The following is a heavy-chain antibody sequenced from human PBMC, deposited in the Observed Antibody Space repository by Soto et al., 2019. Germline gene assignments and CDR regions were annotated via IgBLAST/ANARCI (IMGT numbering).Heavy chain of an antibody. CDR2: IYYSGST. V-gene: IGHV4-31*03. Sequence: KPSETLSLTCTVSGGSISSGGYYWSWIRQHPGKGLEWIGYIYYSGSTYYNPSLKSRVTISVDTSKNQFSLKLSSVTAADTAVYYCARNYYDILTGYYNWFDPWGQGTLVTVSS. J-gene: IGHJ5*02. CDR3: ARNYYDILTGYYNWFDP. CDR1: GGSISSGGYY. D-gene: IGHD3-9*01.